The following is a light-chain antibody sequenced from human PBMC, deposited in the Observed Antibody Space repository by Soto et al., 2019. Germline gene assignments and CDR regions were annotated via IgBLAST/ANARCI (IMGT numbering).Light chain of an antibody. V-gene: IGKV1-33*01. CDR1: QDIRTS. J-gene: IGKJ3*01. Sequence: DIQMTQSPSSLSASVGARVSITCQASQDIRTSLSWFQQKPGRAPKLLIYGASYLETGVPSRFRGSGSVTDFSFTISSLQPEDIAPYYCQQYDNLPPFTFGPGTKVDIK. CDR2: GAS. CDR3: QQYDNLPPFT.